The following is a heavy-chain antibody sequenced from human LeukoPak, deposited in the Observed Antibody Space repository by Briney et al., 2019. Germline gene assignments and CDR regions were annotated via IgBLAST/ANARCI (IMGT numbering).Heavy chain of an antibody. CDR2: IYSSGST. D-gene: IGHD6-19*01. J-gene: IGHJ5*02. V-gene: IGHV4-39*01. CDR1: GGSIRSSSYY. CDR3: ASPRGGGWPGNWFDP. Sequence: SETLSLTCTVSGGSIRSSSYYWGWIRQPPGKGLEWIGGIYSSGSTYYNPSLKSRVTLSVDTSKNQFSLNLSSVTAADTAVYYCASPRGGGWPGNWFDPWGQGTLVTVSS.